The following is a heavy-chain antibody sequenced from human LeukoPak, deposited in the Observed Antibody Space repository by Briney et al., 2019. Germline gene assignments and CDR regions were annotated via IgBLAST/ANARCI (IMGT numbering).Heavy chain of an antibody. V-gene: IGHV3-64*04. Sequence: GGSLRLSCSASGFTFSSYAMHWVRQAPGKGLEYVSAISSNGGSTYYADSVKGRFTISRDNSKNTLYLQMNSLKTEDTAVYYCTTDQSHRGYDPGYFDYWGQGILVTVSS. CDR1: GFTFSSYA. D-gene: IGHD5-12*01. J-gene: IGHJ4*02. CDR3: TTDQSHRGYDPGYFDY. CDR2: ISSNGGST.